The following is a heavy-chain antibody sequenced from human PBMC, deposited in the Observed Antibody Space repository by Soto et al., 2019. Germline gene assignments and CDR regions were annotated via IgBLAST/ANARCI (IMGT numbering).Heavy chain of an antibody. D-gene: IGHD4-17*01. CDR2: INLRGGTT. CDR1: GYNFTQYY. J-gene: IGHJ4*02. Sequence: QVQLVQSGPEVRKPGASVRLSCATSGYNFTQYYIHWVRQAPGQGLEWMGIINLRGGTTEYAHKFRGRVTVTGDTSTRTAYMELSSLRSEDTAVYFCARGHDDSDVPRWDHWGQGTLITVSS. CDR3: ARGHDDSDVPRWDH. V-gene: IGHV1-46*01.